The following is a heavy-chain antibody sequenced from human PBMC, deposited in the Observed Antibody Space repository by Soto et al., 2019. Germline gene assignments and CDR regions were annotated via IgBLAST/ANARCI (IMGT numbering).Heavy chain of an antibody. CDR1: GGTFNSYL. Sequence: QVQLVQSGAEVKNPGSSVKVSCKTSGGTFNSYLIDWVRQSPGQGLEWMGGIIPAFGKAKYAQKFQGRVTITADKSTTTAYMELRTLTSEYTALYYCARGIDQPPGGVYFVTWVQGTQVTVSS. V-gene: IGHV1-69*06. J-gene: IGHJ4*02. CDR3: ARGIDQPPGGVYFVT. D-gene: IGHD2-2*01. CDR2: IIPAFGKA.